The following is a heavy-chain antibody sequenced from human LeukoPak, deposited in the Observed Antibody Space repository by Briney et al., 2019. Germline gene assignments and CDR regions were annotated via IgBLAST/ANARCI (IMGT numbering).Heavy chain of an antibody. CDR1: GFTFSSYA. V-gene: IGHV3-23*01. CDR2: ISGSGGST. D-gene: IGHD1-26*01. CDR3: AKVPRGSYYYFDY. J-gene: IGHJ4*02. Sequence: GGSLRLSCAASGFTFSSYAMSWVRQAPGKGLGWVSAISGSGGSTYYADSVKGRFTISRDNSKTTLYLQMNSLRAEDTAVYYCAKVPRGSYYYFDYWGQGTLVTVSS.